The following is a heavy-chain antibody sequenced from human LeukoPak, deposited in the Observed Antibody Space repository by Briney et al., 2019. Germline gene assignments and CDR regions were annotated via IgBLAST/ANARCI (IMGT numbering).Heavy chain of an antibody. CDR1: GYTFTSYD. Sequence: GASVKVSCKASGYTFTSYDINWVRQATGQGLEWMGWMNPNSGNTGYAQKFQGRVTITRNTSISTAYMELSSPRSEDTAVYYCARGVAYDSSGVGDYWGQGTLVTVSS. CDR2: MNPNSGNT. CDR3: ARGVAYDSSGVGDY. D-gene: IGHD3-22*01. J-gene: IGHJ4*02. V-gene: IGHV1-8*03.